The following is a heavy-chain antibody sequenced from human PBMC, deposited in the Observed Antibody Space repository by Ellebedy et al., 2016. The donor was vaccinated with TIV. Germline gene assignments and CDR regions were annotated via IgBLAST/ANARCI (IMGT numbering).Heavy chain of an antibody. D-gene: IGHD2-2*01. CDR2: INPNSGGT. J-gene: IGHJ6*02. CDR3: AREEGDIVVVPAAPYYYYGMDV. CDR1: GYTFTGYY. V-gene: IGHV1-2*04. Sequence: ASVKVSCXASGYTFTGYYMHWVRQAPGQGLEWMGWINPNSGGTNYAQKFQGWVTMTRDTSISTAYMELSRLRSDDTAVYYCAREEGDIVVVPAAPYYYYGMDVWGQGTTVTVSS.